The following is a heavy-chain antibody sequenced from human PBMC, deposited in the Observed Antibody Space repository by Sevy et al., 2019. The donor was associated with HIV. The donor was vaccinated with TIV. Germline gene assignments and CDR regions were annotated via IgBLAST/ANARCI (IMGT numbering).Heavy chain of an antibody. CDR3: TGATVFGATRFDP. V-gene: IGHV3-15*01. CDR2: IKSKTDGGSA. J-gene: IGHJ5*02. D-gene: IGHD3-3*01. CDR1: GYTFNNAW. Sequence: GGSLRLSCAASGYTFNNAWMSWVRQAPGKGLEWLGRIKSKTDGGSAEYASPVKGRFTISRDDSKSTLYLQMNRLRTEETGVYYCTGATVFGATRFDPWGQGALVTVSS.